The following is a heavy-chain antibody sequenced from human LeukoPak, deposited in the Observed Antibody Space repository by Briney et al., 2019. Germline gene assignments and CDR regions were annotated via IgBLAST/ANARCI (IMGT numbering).Heavy chain of an antibody. D-gene: IGHD5-24*01. J-gene: IGHJ4*02. Sequence: GGSLRLSCAASGFTFSSYSMNWVRQAPGKGLEWVANIKEDGTETYYVDSVKGRFTISRDNAMNSLYLQMNSLRVEDTAVYYCAKEGRSLQTYWGQGTLVTVSS. V-gene: IGHV3-7*03. CDR2: IKEDGTET. CDR1: GFTFSSYS. CDR3: AKEGRSLQTY.